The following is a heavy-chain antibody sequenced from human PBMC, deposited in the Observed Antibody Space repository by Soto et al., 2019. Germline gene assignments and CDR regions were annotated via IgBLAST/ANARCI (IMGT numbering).Heavy chain of an antibody. Sequence: KPSETLSLTCTVSGGSLSSGASYWSWIRQHPGKGLEWIAFIHYGGTTNYNPSLKSRVTISVDTSKNQLSLKLNSVTAADTAVYYCARGGASSQWFDPWGQGTLVTVSS. V-gene: IGHV4-31*03. CDR3: ARGGASSQWFDP. CDR1: GGSLSSGASY. D-gene: IGHD2-15*01. CDR2: IHYGGTT. J-gene: IGHJ5*02.